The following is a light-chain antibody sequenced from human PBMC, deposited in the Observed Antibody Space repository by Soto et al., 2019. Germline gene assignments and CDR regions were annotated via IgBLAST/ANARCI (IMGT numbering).Light chain of an antibody. CDR2: TNN. CDR3: AAWDDSLNGWV. V-gene: IGLV1-44*01. J-gene: IGLJ3*02. Sequence: QPVLTQPPSASGTPGQRVTTSCSGSNSNIGSNSVNWYQQLPGTAPKLFIYTNNQRPSGVPARFSGSRSGTSASLAISGLQSEDEADYYCAAWDDSLNGWVFGGVTKLTVL. CDR1: NSNIGSNS.